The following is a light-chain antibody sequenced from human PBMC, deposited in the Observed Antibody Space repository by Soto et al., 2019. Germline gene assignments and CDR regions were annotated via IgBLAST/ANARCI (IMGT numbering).Light chain of an antibody. CDR1: QSISSY. CDR3: QQSYSTPPT. CDR2: AAS. Sequence: DIQMTQSPSSLSASVGDRFTMACRASQSISSYLNWYQQKPGKAPKLLIYAASSLQSGVPSRFSGSGSGTDFTLTISSLQPEDFATYYCQQSYSTPPTFGQGTKVDI. V-gene: IGKV1-39*01. J-gene: IGKJ1*01.